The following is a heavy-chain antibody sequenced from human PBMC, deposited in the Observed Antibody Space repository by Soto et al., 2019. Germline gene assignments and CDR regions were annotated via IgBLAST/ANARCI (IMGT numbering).Heavy chain of an antibody. Sequence: SETLSLTCTVSGGSISSGGYYWSWIRQHPGKGLEWIGYIYYSGSTYYNPSLKSRVTISVDTSKNQFSLKLSSVTAADTAVYYCARVSRQWLQHYYYYGMDVWGQATPVTV. D-gene: IGHD6-19*01. CDR2: IYYSGST. CDR3: ARVSRQWLQHYYYYGMDV. V-gene: IGHV4-31*03. J-gene: IGHJ6*02. CDR1: GGSISSGGYY.